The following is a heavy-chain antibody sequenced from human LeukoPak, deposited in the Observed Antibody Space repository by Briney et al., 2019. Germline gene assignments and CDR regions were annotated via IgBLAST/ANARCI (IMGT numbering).Heavy chain of an antibody. D-gene: IGHD3-16*02. J-gene: IGHJ4*02. Sequence: WVSSISPCVSSPYSPASVTGQFTISRDNSKNTLYLPMNSLRAEDTAVHYCAKGFIPSGYWGQGTLVTVSS. V-gene: IGHV3-23*01. CDR2: ISPCVSSP. CDR3: AKGFIPSGY.